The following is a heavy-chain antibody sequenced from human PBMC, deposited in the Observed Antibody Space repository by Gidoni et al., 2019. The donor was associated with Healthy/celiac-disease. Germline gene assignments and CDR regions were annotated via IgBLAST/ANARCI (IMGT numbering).Heavy chain of an antibody. Sequence: QVQLQESGPGLVKPSGTLSLTCAVSGGSISSSNWWSWVRQPPGKGLEWIGEIYHSGSTNYNPSLKSRVTISVDKSKNQFSLKLSSVTAADTAVYYCARDPHYYDSSGYLSVPFYYYYGMDVWGQGTTVTVSS. J-gene: IGHJ6*02. V-gene: IGHV4-4*02. CDR1: GGSISSSNW. CDR3: ARDPHYYDSSGYLSVPFYYYYGMDV. CDR2: IYHSGST. D-gene: IGHD3-22*01.